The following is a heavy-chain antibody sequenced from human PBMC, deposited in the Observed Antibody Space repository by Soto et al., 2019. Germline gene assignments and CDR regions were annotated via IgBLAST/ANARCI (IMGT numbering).Heavy chain of an antibody. D-gene: IGHD2-8*02. CDR2: INHSGST. CDR1: GGSFSGYY. V-gene: IGHV4-34*01. CDR3: ARDKITGLFDY. Sequence: QVQLQQWGAGLLKPSETLSLTCAVYGGSFSGYYWTWIRQPPGTGLEWIGEINHSGSTNYNPSLTSRVTISVDTSNNQFSLELTSVTAADTAVYYCARDKITGLFDYWGQGTLVTVSS. J-gene: IGHJ4*02.